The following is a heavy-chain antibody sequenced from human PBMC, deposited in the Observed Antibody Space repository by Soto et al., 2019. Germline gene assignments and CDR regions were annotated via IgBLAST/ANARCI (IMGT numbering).Heavy chain of an antibody. CDR3: ARSEMTYNWND. D-gene: IGHD1-20*01. CDR1: GFTFRGDA. CDR2: ISGSGEMT. V-gene: IGHV3-23*01. J-gene: IGHJ4*02. Sequence: LRLSCAASGFTFRGDAMSWVRQAPGKGLEWVSSISGSGEMTHYADSVKGRVTISRDNAKNTLYLQMESLRAEDTALYYCARSEMTYNWNDWGQGALVTVSS.